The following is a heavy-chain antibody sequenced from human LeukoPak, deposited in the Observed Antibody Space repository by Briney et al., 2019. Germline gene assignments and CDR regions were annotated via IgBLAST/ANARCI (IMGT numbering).Heavy chain of an antibody. CDR3: AKGDYYDFDY. CDR1: GVTFRNCG. J-gene: IGHJ4*02. CDR2: ITSGVGIT. D-gene: IGHD3-10*01. Sequence: PGGSLRLSCAASGVTFRNCGMNWVRQAPGKGLEWVSIITSGVGITYYADSVKGRFTISRDNSKNTLYLQMNSLRAEDTAVYYCAKGDYYDFDYWGQGTLVTVSS. V-gene: IGHV3-23*01.